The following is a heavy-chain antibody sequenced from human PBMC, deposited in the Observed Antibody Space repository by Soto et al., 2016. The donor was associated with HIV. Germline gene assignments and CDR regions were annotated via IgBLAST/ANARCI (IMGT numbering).Heavy chain of an antibody. D-gene: IGHD3-10*01. CDR1: GFTFSSYW. J-gene: IGHJ4*02. V-gene: IGHV3-7*04. CDR3: ARDRMVRGAHLDY. CDR2: IKQDGSEK. Sequence: EVQLVESGGGLVQPGGSLRLSCAASGFTFSSYWMSWVRQAPGKGLEWVANIKQDGSEKYYVDSVKGRFTISRDNAKNSLYLQMNSLRAEDTAVYYCARDRMVRGAHLDYWGQGTLVTVSS.